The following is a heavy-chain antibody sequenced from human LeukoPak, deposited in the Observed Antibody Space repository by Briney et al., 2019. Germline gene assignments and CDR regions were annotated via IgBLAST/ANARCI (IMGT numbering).Heavy chain of an antibody. J-gene: IGHJ1*01. CDR1: GGSISGYY. CDR3: AKDRVGSSTLDFQH. Sequence: PSETLSLTCSVSGGSISGYYWSWIRQSAGKGLEWMGRIFPSGKTNYNPSLKSRATMSVDTSKNQLSLKLSSVTAADTAVYYCAKDRVGSSTLDFQHWGQGTLVSVSS. CDR2: IFPSGKT. V-gene: IGHV4-4*07. D-gene: IGHD1-26*01.